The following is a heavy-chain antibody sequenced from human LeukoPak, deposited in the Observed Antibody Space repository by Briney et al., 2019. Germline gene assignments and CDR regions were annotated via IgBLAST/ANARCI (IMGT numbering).Heavy chain of an antibody. Sequence: ASVKVSCKASGGTFSSYAISWVRQAPGQGLEWMGGIIPIFGTANYARKFQGRVTITTDESTSTAYMELSSLRSEDTAVYYCARDYYDSSGKDDYWGQGTLVTVSS. V-gene: IGHV1-69*05. D-gene: IGHD3-22*01. CDR2: IIPIFGTA. CDR1: GGTFSSYA. CDR3: ARDYYDSSGKDDY. J-gene: IGHJ4*02.